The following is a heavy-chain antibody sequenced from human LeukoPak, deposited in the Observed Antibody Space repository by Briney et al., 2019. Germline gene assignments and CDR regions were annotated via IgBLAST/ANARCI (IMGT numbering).Heavy chain of an antibody. J-gene: IGHJ4*02. CDR2: IYTSGST. Sequence: PSETLSLTRTVSGGSISSYYWSWIRQPAGKGLEWIGRIYTSGSTNYNPSLKSRVTMSVDTSKNQFSLKLSSVTAADTAVYYCARDLYSSSWYAFDYWGQGTLVTVSS. V-gene: IGHV4-4*07. CDR1: GGSISSYY. CDR3: ARDLYSSSWYAFDY. D-gene: IGHD6-13*01.